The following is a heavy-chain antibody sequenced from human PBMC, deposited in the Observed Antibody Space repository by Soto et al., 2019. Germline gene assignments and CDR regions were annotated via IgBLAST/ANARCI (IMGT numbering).Heavy chain of an antibody. D-gene: IGHD4-17*01. Sequence: SETLSLTCTVSGVSVTSDEDYWSWIRQSPGKGLEWIGYISNSGSTGYNPSLKTRLSMSADRSKNQFTLRLTSVTAADTAVYFCATESGSTYGYFDYWGQGTQVTVSS. V-gene: IGHV4-30-4*01. CDR3: ATESGSTYGYFDY. J-gene: IGHJ4*02. CDR2: ISNSGST. CDR1: GVSVTSDEDY.